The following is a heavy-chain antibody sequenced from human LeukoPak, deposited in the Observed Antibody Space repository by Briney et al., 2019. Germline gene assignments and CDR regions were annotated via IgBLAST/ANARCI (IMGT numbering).Heavy chain of an antibody. Sequence: SETLSLTCTVSGGSISTYSWSWIRQPPGKGLEWIGYIYYSGNTNYNPSLKSRVTISVDTSKNQFPLKLSSVTAADTALYYCARVRLVGYDILTGYYSFDYWGQGTLVTVSS. CDR2: IYYSGNT. CDR1: GGSISTYS. D-gene: IGHD3-9*01. J-gene: IGHJ4*02. V-gene: IGHV4-59*01. CDR3: ARVRLVGYDILTGYYSFDY.